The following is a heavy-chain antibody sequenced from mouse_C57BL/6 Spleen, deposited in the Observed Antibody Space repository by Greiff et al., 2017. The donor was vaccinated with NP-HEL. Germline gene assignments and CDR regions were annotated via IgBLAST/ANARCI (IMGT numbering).Heavy chain of an antibody. CDR2: IWSGGST. CDR1: GFSLTSYG. D-gene: IGHD4-1*01. J-gene: IGHJ3*01. V-gene: IGHV2-2*01. Sequence: VHLVESGPGLVQPSQSLSITCTVSGFSLTSYGVHWVRQSPGKGLEWLGVIWSGGSTDYNAAFISRLSISKDNSKSQVFFKMNSLQADDTAIYYCASQLTGTWFAYWGQGTLVTVSA. CDR3: ASQLTGTWFAY.